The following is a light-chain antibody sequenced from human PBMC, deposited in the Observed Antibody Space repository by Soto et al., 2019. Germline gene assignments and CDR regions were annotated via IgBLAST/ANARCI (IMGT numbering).Light chain of an antibody. J-gene: IGLJ1*01. CDR3: GSYSSDNTYV. CDR1: ASDVGAYDY. V-gene: IGLV2-14*01. Sequence: QSALTQPASVSGSPGQSITISCTGTASDVGAYDYVSWYQQHPGTAPKLMIYEVTNRPSGVSDRFSGSKSSNTASLSISGLQADDEADYYCGSYSSDNTYVFGTGTKVTV. CDR2: EVT.